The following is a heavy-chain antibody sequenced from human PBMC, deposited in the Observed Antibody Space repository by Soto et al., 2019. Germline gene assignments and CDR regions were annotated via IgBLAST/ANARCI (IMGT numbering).Heavy chain of an antibody. CDR3: ARRGPPLEVDGSIDWFDH. J-gene: IGHJ5*02. V-gene: IGHV3-30-3*01. Sequence: XAAYGFTFSSCAMHWVRQAPGKGLEWVAVIXYDGSXXXYAXXVXGXXTXXXXNSXQTMXLXMHSMRAEDRAVYSCARRGPPLEVDGSIDWFDHWGQGTLVTVSS. D-gene: IGHD6-19*01. CDR2: IXYDGSXX. CDR1: GFTFSSCA.